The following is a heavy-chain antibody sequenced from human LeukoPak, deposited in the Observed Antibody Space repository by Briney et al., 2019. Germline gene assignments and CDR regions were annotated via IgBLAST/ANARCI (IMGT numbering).Heavy chain of an antibody. V-gene: IGHV3-23*01. CDR1: GFTFSSYT. CDR3: AKATTDMANQPIDY. D-gene: IGHD5-18*01. Sequence: QPGGSLRLSCAASGFTFSSYTMTWVRQAPGKGLEWVSTISGSGAVTHYADSVKGRFTISRDNSKNTLYLQMNSLRAEDTAVYHCAKATTDMANQPIDYWGQGTLVTVSS. J-gene: IGHJ4*02. CDR2: ISGSGAVT.